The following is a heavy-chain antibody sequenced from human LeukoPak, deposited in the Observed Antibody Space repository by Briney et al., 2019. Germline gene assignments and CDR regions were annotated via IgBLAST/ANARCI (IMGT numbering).Heavy chain of an antibody. CDR3: ARDLRYQYGMDV. CDR2: ITSGSSTI. D-gene: IGHD2-2*01. CDR1: GFTFSSYS. Sequence: GGSLRLSCAASGFTFSSYSMNWVRQAPGKGLEWVSYITSGSSTIYYADSVKGRFTISRDNAKNSLYLQMNSLRAEDTAVHYCARDLRYQYGMDVWGQGTTVTVSS. V-gene: IGHV3-48*01. J-gene: IGHJ6*02.